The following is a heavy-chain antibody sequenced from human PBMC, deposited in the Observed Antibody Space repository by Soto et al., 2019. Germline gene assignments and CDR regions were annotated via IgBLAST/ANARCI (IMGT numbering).Heavy chain of an antibody. V-gene: IGHV3-30*18. CDR3: ANLVGYYYYYGMDI. Sequence: GGSLRLSCAASGLSFSSYGIHWVRQAPGKGLEWLAVISYDGSDKYYADSVKGRFTISRDNSKNTLYLQMNSLRADDTAVYFCANLVGYYYYYGMDIWGQGTTVTVSS. J-gene: IGHJ6*02. CDR2: ISYDGSDK. CDR1: GLSFSSYG. D-gene: IGHD2-2*01.